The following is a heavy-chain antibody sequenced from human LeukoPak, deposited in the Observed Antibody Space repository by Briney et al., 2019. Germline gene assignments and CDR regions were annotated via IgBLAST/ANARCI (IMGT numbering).Heavy chain of an antibody. Sequence: DGSEKYYVDSVKGRFTISRDNAKNSLYLQMNSLRAEDTAVYYCANSVVPAAISPSAVFDIWGQGTMVTVSS. V-gene: IGHV3-7*01. CDR3: ANSVVPAAISPSAVFDI. CDR2: DGSEK. J-gene: IGHJ3*02. D-gene: IGHD2-2*01.